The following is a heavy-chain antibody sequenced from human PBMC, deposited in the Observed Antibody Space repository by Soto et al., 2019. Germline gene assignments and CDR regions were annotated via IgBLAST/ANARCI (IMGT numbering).Heavy chain of an antibody. CDR2: IRGDGDTI. J-gene: IGHJ4*02. CDR1: GVTFDDYA. D-gene: IGHD2-21*01. Sequence: GGSLRLSCAACGVTFDDYAMHWVRQAPGKGLEWVSGIRGDGDTIDYSDSVKGRFTISRDNSKNTLYLQMNSLRADDTAVYYCAKDLHGSYSDYFDYWGQGTQVTVSS. CDR3: AKDLHGSYSDYFDY. V-gene: IGHV3-23*01.